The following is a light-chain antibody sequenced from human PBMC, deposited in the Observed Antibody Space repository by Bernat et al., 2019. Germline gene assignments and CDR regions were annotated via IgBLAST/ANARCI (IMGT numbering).Light chain of an antibody. J-gene: IGLJ2*01. CDR3: SSYTSSSTVI. Sequence: QSALTQPASVSGSPGQSITISCTGTSSDVGGYKYVSWYQQHPGKAPQLMIYDATNRPSGVSNRFSGSKSDNTASLTISGLQAEDEADYYCSSYTSSSTVIFGGGTKLTVL. V-gene: IGLV2-14*01. CDR2: DAT. CDR1: SSDVGGYKY.